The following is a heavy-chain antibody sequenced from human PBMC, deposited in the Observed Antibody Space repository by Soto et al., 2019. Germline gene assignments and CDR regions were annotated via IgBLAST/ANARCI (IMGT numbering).Heavy chain of an antibody. CDR3: ASFRYGSGSYLSLDLYFDY. D-gene: IGHD3-10*01. V-gene: IGHV4-34*01. CDR2: INHSGST. Sequence: SETLSLTCAVYGGSFSGYYWSWIRQPPGKGLEWIGEINHSGSTNYNPSLKSRVTISVDTSKNQFSLKLSSVTAADTAVYYCASFRYGSGSYLSLDLYFDYWGQGTLVTVSS. J-gene: IGHJ4*02. CDR1: GGSFSGYY.